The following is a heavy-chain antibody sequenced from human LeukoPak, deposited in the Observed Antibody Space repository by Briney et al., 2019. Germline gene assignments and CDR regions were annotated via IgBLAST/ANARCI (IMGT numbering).Heavy chain of an antibody. CDR2: ISSDGGDK. CDR3: ARDQGPLNY. V-gene: IGHV3-30*03. J-gene: IGHJ4*02. Sequence: GGSLRLSCAASGFTFRNYGMHWVRRPPGKGLEWVTFISSDGGDKYYADSVKGRFTLSRDNSENTLYLQMNSLRAEDTVIYYCARDQGPLNYWGQGTLVTVSS. CDR1: GFTFRNYG.